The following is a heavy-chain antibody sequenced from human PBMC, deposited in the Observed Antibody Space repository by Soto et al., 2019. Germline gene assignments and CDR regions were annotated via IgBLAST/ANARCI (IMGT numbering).Heavy chain of an antibody. CDR1: GGSISSGGYY. J-gene: IGHJ4*02. CDR3: ARHRNWKVDY. CDR2: IYYSGST. V-gene: IGHV4-31*03. D-gene: IGHD1-1*01. Sequence: SETLSLTCTVSGGSISSGGYYWSWIRQHPGKGLEWIGYIYYSGSTYYNPSLKSRVTISVDTSKNQFSLKVTSVTAADTAVYYCARHRNWKVDYWGQGTLVTVSS.